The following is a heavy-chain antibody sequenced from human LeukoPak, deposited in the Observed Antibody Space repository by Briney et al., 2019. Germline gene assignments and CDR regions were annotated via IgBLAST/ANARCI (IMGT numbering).Heavy chain of an antibody. J-gene: IGHJ3*01. CDR2: ISGSGGST. Sequence: PGGSLRLSCALSGFTFSSYAMTWVRQAPGKGLEWVSGISGSGGSTYYADSVKGRFTISRDNSQNTLYLQMNSLRAEDPAVYYRAKGGRWDYYDSSHWGQGTMVTVSS. CDR1: GFTFSSYA. V-gene: IGHV3-23*01. CDR3: AKGGRWDYYDSSH. D-gene: IGHD3-22*01.